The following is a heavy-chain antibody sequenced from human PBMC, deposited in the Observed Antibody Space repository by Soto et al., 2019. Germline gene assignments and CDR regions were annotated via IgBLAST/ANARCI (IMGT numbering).Heavy chain of an antibody. CDR3: VRDHVTPGLYFDK. D-gene: IGHD2-8*02. Sequence: EVQLVESGGDLVQPGGSLRLSCSASGFAFSAHWMTRVRQTPGKGLEWVANISPEGSTKYYVDSAKGRFTISRDNAKNILYLQMNSLTVGDTAVYSCVRDHVTPGLYFDKWGQGTLVTVSS. V-gene: IGHV3-7*01. J-gene: IGHJ4*02. CDR1: GFAFSAHW. CDR2: ISPEGSTK.